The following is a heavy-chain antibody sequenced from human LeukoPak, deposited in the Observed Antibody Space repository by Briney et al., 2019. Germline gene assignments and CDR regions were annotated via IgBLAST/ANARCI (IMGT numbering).Heavy chain of an antibody. CDR2: IYYSGST. V-gene: IGHV4-59*01. CDR1: GGSISSYY. Sequence: SETLSLTCTVSGGSISSYYWSWIRQPPGKGLEWIGYIYYSGSTNYNPSLKSRVTISVDTSKNQFSLKLSSVTAADTAVYYCARVPYYYGMDVWGQGTTVTVSS. J-gene: IGHJ6*02. CDR3: ARVPYYYGMDV.